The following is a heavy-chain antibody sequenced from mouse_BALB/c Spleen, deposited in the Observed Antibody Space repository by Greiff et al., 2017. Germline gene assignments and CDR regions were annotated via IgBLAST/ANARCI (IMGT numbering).Heavy chain of an antibody. Sequence: EVQGVESGGGLVQPGGSRKLSCAASGFTFSSFGMHWVRQAPEKGLEWVAYISSGSSTIYYADTVKGRFTISRDNPKNTLFLQMTSLRSEDTAMYYCARKGSSKGYFDDWGQGTTLTVSS. V-gene: IGHV5-17*02. CDR1: GFTFSSFG. J-gene: IGHJ2*01. CDR2: ISSGSSTI. CDR3: ARKGSSKGYFDD.